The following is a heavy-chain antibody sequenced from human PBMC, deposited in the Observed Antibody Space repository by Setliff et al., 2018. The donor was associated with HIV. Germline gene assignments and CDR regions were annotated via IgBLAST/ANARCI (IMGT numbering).Heavy chain of an antibody. CDR3: ARGGYYDSSGYFPLSNYYYGMDV. V-gene: IGHV1-8*02. CDR1: GYTFTSYD. Sequence: ASVKVSCKASGYTFTSYDINWVRQATGQGLEWMGWMNPNSGNTGYAQKFQGRVTMTRNTSISTAYMELSSLRSEDTAVYYCARGGYYDSSGYFPLSNYYYGMDVWGQGTTVTSP. J-gene: IGHJ6*02. D-gene: IGHD3-22*01. CDR2: MNPNSGNT.